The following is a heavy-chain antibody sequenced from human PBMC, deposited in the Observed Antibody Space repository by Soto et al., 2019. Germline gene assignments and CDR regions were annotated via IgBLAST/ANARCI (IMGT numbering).Heavy chain of an antibody. CDR2: TYYRSKWYN. CDR3: ARDGTIFGVDP. CDR1: EGRVPGTSAA. Sequence: WHTHSGTCAHQEGRVPGTSAASNWSRQSPSRGLEWLGRTYYRSKWYNDYAVSVKSRITINPDTSKNQFSLQLNSVTPEDTAVYYCARDGTIFGVDP. J-gene: IGHJ5*02. V-gene: IGHV6-1*01. D-gene: IGHD3-3*01.